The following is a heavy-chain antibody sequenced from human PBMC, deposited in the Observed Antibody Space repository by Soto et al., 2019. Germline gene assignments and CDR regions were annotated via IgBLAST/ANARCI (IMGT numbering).Heavy chain of an antibody. J-gene: IGHJ2*01. CDR3: ARIVESGYTIDFDL. CDR2: IYYSGST. Sequence: QVQLQESGPGLVKPSQTLSVTCTVPGGSISSSDYYWSWIRQPPGKGLEWIGYIYYSGSTNYNPSRSSGVSISVDTSKNQFSLNLSSVTAADTAVYYCARIVESGYTIDFDLWGRGTLVTVSS. CDR1: GGSISSSDYY. V-gene: IGHV4-30-4*01. D-gene: IGHD3-16*02.